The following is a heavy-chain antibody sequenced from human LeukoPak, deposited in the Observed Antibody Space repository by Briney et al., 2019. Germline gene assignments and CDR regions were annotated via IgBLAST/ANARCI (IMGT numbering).Heavy chain of an antibody. J-gene: IGHJ4*02. V-gene: IGHV3-23*01. D-gene: IGHD1-7*01. Sequence: GGSLRLSCAASGFTFSDYYMSWIRQAPGKGLEWVSGISENGGSTPYADSVKGRFIISRDNSKNTLYLQMNSLRAEDTAVYYCAKDGGRGIENYSWGTFDYWGQGTLVTVSS. CDR3: AKDGGRGIENYSWGTFDY. CDR1: GFTFSDYY. CDR2: ISENGGST.